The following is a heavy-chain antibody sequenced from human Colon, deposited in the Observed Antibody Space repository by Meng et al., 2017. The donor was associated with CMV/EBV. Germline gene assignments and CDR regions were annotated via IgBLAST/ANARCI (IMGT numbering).Heavy chain of an antibody. CDR3: AKAKSNTGGYYFDY. CDR2: ISGSGGST. V-gene: IGHV3-23*01. CDR1: GFTFSSYA. Sequence: GESLKISCGASGFTFSSYAMSWVRQAPGKGLEWVSYISGSGGSTYYADSVKGRFTISRDNSKNTLYLQMNSLRAEDTAVYYCAKAKSNTGGYYFDYWGQGTLVTVSS. J-gene: IGHJ4*02. D-gene: IGHD3-10*01.